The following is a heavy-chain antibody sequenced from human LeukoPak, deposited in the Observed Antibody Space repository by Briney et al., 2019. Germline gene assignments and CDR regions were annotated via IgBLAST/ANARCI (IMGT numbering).Heavy chain of an antibody. V-gene: IGHV4-4*07. CDR1: GGSISSNY. D-gene: IGHD6-19*01. CDR3: ARHAVYAGSGWAFDY. CDR2: IYTSGST. Sequence: SETLSLTCTVSGGSISSNYWYWIRQPAGKGLERIGRIYTSGSTNYNPSLKSRVTISVDTSKNQFSLNLNSVTAADTAVYYCARHAVYAGSGWAFDYWGQGTLVTVSS. J-gene: IGHJ4*02.